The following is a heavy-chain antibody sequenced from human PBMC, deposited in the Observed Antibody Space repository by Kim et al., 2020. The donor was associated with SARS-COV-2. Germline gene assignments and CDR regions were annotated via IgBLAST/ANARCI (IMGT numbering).Heavy chain of an antibody. J-gene: IGHJ4*02. D-gene: IGHD6-19*01. CDR2: TYYRSQWNK. CDR3: ARAPWSWLDPLDF. CDR1: GYSVSSNTAA. Sequence: SQTLSLTCAISGYSVSSNTAAWHWIRQSPSRGLEWLGRTYYRSQWNKHYAVSVKSRMIINADTSKNQLSLQLKSVTPEDTAVYYCARAPWSWLDPLDFWGQGILVTVSS. V-gene: IGHV6-1*01.